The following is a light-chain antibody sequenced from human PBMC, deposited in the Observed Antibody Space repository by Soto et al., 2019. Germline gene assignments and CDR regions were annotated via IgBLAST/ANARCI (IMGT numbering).Light chain of an antibody. J-gene: IGKJ1*01. CDR2: AAS. CDR1: QGIRND. CDR3: LQHNSYPWT. V-gene: IGKV1-17*01. Sequence: DMQVSRAGSSLTACGGERDTITCRASQGIRNDLGWYQQKPGKAPKRLIYAASSLQSGVPSRFSGSGPGTAFTLTISSLQPDDFATYYCLQHNSYPWTFGQGTKVDIK.